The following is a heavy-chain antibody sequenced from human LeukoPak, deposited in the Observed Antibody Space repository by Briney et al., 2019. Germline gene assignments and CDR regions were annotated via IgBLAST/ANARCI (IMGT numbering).Heavy chain of an antibody. CDR1: GYTFTSYG. V-gene: IGHV1-18*01. CDR3: ARVNYYGSGLYNYYYMDV. D-gene: IGHD3-10*01. J-gene: IGHJ6*03. CDR2: ISAYNGNT. Sequence: ASVKVSCKASGYTFTSYGISWVRQAPGQGLEWMGWISAYNGNTNYAQKLQGRVTMTTDTSTSTAYMELRSLRSDDTAVYYCARVNYYGSGLYNYYYMDVWGKGTTVTISS.